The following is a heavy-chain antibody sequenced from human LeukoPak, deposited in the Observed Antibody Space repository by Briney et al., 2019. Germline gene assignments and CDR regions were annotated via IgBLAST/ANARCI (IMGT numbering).Heavy chain of an antibody. Sequence: GGSLRLSCAASGFTFSSYAMSWVRQAPGKGLEWVSAISGSGGSTYYADSVKGRFTISRDNAKNSLYLQMNSLRAEDTAVYYCARDWSPGNIWGQGTMVTVSS. CDR2: ISGSGGST. V-gene: IGHV3-23*01. D-gene: IGHD3-3*01. J-gene: IGHJ3*02. CDR1: GFTFSSYA. CDR3: ARDWSPGNI.